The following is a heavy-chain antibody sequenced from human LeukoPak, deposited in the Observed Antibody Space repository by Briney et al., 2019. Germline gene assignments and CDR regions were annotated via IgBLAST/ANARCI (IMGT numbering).Heavy chain of an antibody. J-gene: IGHJ4*02. CDR3: ARDLEVGNSLSALDY. CDR1: GFTFSSYS. CDR2: ISSSSSYI. V-gene: IGHV3-21*01. D-gene: IGHD1/OR15-1a*01. Sequence: GGSLRLSCAASGFTFSSYSMNWVRQAPGKGLEWVSSISSSSSYIYYADSVKGRFTISRDNAKNSLYLQMNSLRAEDTAVYYCARDLEVGNSLSALDYWGQGTLVSVSS.